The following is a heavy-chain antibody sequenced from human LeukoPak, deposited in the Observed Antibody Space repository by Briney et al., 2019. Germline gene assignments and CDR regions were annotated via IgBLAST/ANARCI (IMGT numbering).Heavy chain of an antibody. D-gene: IGHD6-13*01. CDR3: ARSPMELTSSWDHYFDY. V-gene: IGHV4-59*01. CDR2: IYWIGST. J-gene: IGHJ4*02. CDR1: GASFSSYD. Sequence: SETLTLTCTVSGASFSSYDWSWIRQPPGKGLEWIGYIYWIGSTNYNASLNSRVTISIDRSRDQFSLQLRSVTAADTAVYFCARSPMELTSSWDHYFDYWSQGTLVTVSS.